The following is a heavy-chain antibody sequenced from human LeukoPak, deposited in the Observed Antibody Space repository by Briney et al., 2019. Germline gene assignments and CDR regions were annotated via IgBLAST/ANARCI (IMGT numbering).Heavy chain of an antibody. CDR2: INHSGST. V-gene: IGHV4-34*01. CDR3: ARRAGGSYYLNFDY. J-gene: IGHJ4*02. Sequence: SETLSLTCAVYGGSFSGYYWSWIRQPPGKGLEWIGEINHSGSTNYNPSLKSRVTISVDTSKNQFSLKLSSVTAADTAVYYCARRAGGSYYLNFDYWGQGTLVTVSS. CDR1: GGSFSGYY. D-gene: IGHD1-26*01.